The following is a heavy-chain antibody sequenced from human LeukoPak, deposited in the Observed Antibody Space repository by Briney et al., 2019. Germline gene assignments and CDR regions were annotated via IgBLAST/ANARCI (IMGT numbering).Heavy chain of an antibody. CDR1: GDSVSSNSAA. CDR2: TYYRSKWYN. CDR3: AREATYCSGGSCYPIFLYYYYGMDV. J-gene: IGHJ6*02. V-gene: IGHV6-1*01. D-gene: IGHD2-15*01. Sequence: SQTLSLTCAISGDSVSSNSAAWNWIRQSPSRGLEWLGRTYYRSKWYNDYAVSVKSRITINPDTSKNQFSLQLNSVTPEDTAVYYCAREATYCSGGSCYPIFLYYYYGMDVWGQGTTVTVSS.